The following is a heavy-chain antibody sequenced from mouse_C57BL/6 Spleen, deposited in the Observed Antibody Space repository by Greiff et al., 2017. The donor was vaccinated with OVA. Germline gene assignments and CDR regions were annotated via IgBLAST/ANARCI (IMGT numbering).Heavy chain of an antibody. V-gene: IGHV1-82*01. CDR3: ARFYYDYGEFAY. Sequence: QVQLKESGPELVKPGASVKISCKASGYAFSSSWMNWVKQRPGKGLEWIGRIYPGDGDTNYNGKFKGKATLTADKSSSTAYMQLSSLTSEDSAVYFCARFYYDYGEFAYWGQGTLVTVSA. CDR1: GYAFSSSW. CDR2: IYPGDGDT. J-gene: IGHJ3*01. D-gene: IGHD2-4*01.